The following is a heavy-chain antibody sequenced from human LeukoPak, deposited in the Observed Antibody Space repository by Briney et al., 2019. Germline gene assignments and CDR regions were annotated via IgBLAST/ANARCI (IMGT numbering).Heavy chain of an antibody. J-gene: IGHJ4*02. CDR2: ISTDGGGT. Sequence: PGGSLRLSCAASGFTFTAYAMHWARQAPGKGLEYVSAISTDGGGTYYVNSVKGRFTISRDNSKNTLYLQMGSLRAEDMAVYYGARYGSGSYYHYWGQGTLVTVSS. CDR1: GFTFTAYA. V-gene: IGHV3-64*01. CDR3: ARYGSGSYYHY. D-gene: IGHD3-10*01.